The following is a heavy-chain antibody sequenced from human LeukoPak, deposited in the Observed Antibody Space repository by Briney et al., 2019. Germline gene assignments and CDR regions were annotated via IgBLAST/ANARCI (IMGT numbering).Heavy chain of an antibody. CDR2: MYHSGST. CDR3: AREAILRYFDWPTPDWFDP. D-gene: IGHD3-9*01. CDR1: GGSINEYY. V-gene: IGHV4-59*12. Sequence: PSETLSLTCTVSGGSINEYYWNWIRQPPGKGLEWIGYMYHSGSTNYNPSLKSRVTISVDTSKNQFSLKLSSVTAADTAVYYCAREAILRYFDWPTPDWFDPWGQGTLVTVSS. J-gene: IGHJ5*02.